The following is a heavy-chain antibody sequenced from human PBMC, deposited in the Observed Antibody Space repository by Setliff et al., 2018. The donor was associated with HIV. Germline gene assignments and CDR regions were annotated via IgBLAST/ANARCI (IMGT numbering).Heavy chain of an antibody. V-gene: IGHV3-23*01. CDR1: GFTFSSYM. CDR2: ISDSGGST. J-gene: IGHJ6*02. CDR3: AKGLKHRSDSAWFYYDMDV. Sequence: PGGSLRLSCAASGFTFSSYMMNWVRQAPGKGLEWVSGISDSGGSTYYADSVKGRFTISRDNSKNSLHLQMSSLRPEDTAFYYCAKGLKHRSDSAWFYYDMDVWGPGTTVTVSS. D-gene: IGHD6-19*01.